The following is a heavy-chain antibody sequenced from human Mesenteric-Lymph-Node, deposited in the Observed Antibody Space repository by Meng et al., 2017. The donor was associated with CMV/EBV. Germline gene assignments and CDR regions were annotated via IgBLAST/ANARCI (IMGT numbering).Heavy chain of an antibody. J-gene: IGHJ5*02. CDR1: GGSISSGGYY. Sequence: SGGSISSGGYYWSWIRQHPGKGLEWIGYIYYSGNTYYNPSLKSRFTISLDASKNQFSLRLNSVTAADTAVYYCARGWRVQTNWFDPWGQGTLVTVSS. CDR2: IYYSGNT. D-gene: IGHD1-1*01. V-gene: IGHV4-31*02. CDR3: ARGWRVQTNWFDP.